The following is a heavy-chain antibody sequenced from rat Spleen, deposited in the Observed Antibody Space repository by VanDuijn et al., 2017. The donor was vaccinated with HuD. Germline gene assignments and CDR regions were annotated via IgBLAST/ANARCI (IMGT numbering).Heavy chain of an antibody. Sequence: QVQLRESGPGLLQPSQTLSLTCTVSGFSLPSNSVSWVRQPPGKGLEWMGAIWSGGSTDYNSALKSRLSISRDTSKSQVFLKMNSLQTDDTATYFCTRSYGGYSQHWFVYWGQGTLVTVSS. CDR1: GFSLPSNS. CDR3: TRSYGGYSQHWFVY. V-gene: IGHV2-1*01. D-gene: IGHD1-11*01. CDR2: IWSGGST. J-gene: IGHJ3*01.